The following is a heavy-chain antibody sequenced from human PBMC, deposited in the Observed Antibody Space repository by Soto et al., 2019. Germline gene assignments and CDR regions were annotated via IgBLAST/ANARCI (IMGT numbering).Heavy chain of an antibody. V-gene: IGHV3-66*01. CDR2: IYSGGRT. CDR3: ARDSQYYGSGNYFDY. D-gene: IGHD3-10*01. J-gene: IGHJ4*02. CDR1: GFTVSSNY. Sequence: PGGSLRLSCAVSGFTVSSNYMSWVRQAPGKGLEWVSVIYSGGRTYYADSVKDRFAISRDNSKNTLYLQMNSLRAEDTAVYYCARDSQYYGSGNYFDYWGQGTLVTVSS.